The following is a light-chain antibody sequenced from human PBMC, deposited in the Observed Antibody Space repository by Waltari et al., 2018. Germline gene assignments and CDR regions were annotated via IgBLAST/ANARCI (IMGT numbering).Light chain of an antibody. CDR2: AAS. Sequence: DIQLTQSPPIVAASVGDRVTITCRTSQDIGSYLNWYQQKPGEAPKLLIFAASSLQDGVPSRFTGSRSGTDFSLTISPLQPDDFATYYCQHTYNNPSSFGQGTKLEIK. CDR3: QHTYNNPSS. J-gene: IGKJ2*01. CDR1: QDIGSY. V-gene: IGKV1-39*01.